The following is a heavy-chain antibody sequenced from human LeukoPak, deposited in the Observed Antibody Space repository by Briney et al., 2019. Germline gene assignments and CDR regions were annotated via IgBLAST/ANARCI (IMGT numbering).Heavy chain of an antibody. D-gene: IGHD3-22*01. CDR3: ARAYYYDSSGIDY. Sequence: ASVKVSCKASGYTFTGYYMHWVRQAPGQGLEWMGWINHNSGCTNYAQKCQRGVTMNRDTCISKDYMELTRQKSDDTAVYYCARAYYYDSSGIDYWGQGTLVTVSS. CDR2: INHNSGCT. V-gene: IGHV1-2*02. CDR1: GYTFTGYY. J-gene: IGHJ4*02.